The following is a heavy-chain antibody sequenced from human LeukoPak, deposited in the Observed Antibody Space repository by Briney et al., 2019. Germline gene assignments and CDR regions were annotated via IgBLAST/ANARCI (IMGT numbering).Heavy chain of an antibody. Sequence: PGGSLRVSCAASGFTFSIYWMSWVRQAPGKGLEWVANIKEDGSETYYVDSLRGRFTISRDNLKNSLYMQINSLRAEDTAVYYCGRDSFETDIDYWGQGTLVTVSS. CDR1: GFTFSIYW. D-gene: IGHD1-14*01. V-gene: IGHV3-7*01. CDR3: GRDSFETDIDY. CDR2: IKEDGSET. J-gene: IGHJ4*02.